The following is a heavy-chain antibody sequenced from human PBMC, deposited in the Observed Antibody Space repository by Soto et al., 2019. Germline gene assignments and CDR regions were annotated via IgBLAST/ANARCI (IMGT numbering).Heavy chain of an antibody. V-gene: IGHV3-11*01. D-gene: IGHD2-15*01. Sequence: PGGSLRLSCAASGFTFSDYYMSWIRQAPGKGLEWVSYISSSGSTIYYADSVKGRFTISSDNAKNSLYLQMNSQRAEDTAVYYWARGRGGNPCDAFDIWGQGTMVTVSS. CDR2: ISSSGSTI. J-gene: IGHJ3*02. CDR3: ARGRGGNPCDAFDI. CDR1: GFTFSDYY.